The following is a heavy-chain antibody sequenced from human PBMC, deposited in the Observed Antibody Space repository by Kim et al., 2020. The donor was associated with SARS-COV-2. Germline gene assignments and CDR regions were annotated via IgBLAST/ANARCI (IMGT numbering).Heavy chain of an antibody. J-gene: IGHJ5*02. CDR2: INTNTGNP. D-gene: IGHD3-22*01. CDR3: ARDAPLYYYDSSGYPTRWFDP. Sequence: ASVKVSCKASGYTFTSYAMKWVRQAPGQGLEWMGWINTNTGNPTYAQGFTGRFVFSVDTSVSTAYLQISSLKAEDTAVYYCARDAPLYYYDSSGYPTRWFDPWGQGTLVTVSS. CDR1: GYTFTSYA. V-gene: IGHV7-4-1*02.